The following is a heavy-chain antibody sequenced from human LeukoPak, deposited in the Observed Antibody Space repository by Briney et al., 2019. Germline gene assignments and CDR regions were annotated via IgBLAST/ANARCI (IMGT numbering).Heavy chain of an antibody. CDR1: GGSFRSDNYY. D-gene: IGHD6-19*01. CDR3: AKGGHSSGWYHDY. Sequence: SETLSLTCIVSGGSFRSDNYYWSWIRQPPGRGLEWLGYIYYSGSTNYNPSLKSRITISVDTSKNQFSLKLSSVTAADTAVYYCAKGGHSSGWYHDYWGQGALVTVSS. J-gene: IGHJ4*02. V-gene: IGHV4-61*01. CDR2: IYYSGST.